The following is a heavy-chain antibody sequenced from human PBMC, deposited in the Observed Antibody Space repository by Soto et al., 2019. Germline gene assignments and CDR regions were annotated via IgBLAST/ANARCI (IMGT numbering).Heavy chain of an antibody. Sequence: EVQLVESGGGLVKPGGSLRLSCAASGFTFSSYSMNWVRQAPGKGLEWVSSISSSSSYIYYADSVKGRFTISRDNAKNSLYLQMNRLRAEDTAVYYCARDDSPNIVVVPAAIDYWGQGTLVTVSS. J-gene: IGHJ4*02. D-gene: IGHD2-2*01. V-gene: IGHV3-21*01. CDR1: GFTFSSYS. CDR3: ARDDSPNIVVVPAAIDY. CDR2: ISSSSSYI.